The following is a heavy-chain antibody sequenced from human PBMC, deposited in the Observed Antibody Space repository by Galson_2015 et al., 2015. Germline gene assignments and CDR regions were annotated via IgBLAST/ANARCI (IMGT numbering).Heavy chain of an antibody. V-gene: IGHV3-11*01. CDR3: ARNLHFYYGSRAFDH. J-gene: IGHJ4*02. CDR1: GFMFTDYY. CDR2: ISVSGKTI. Sequence: SLRLSCAASGFMFTDYYMNWIRQAPGKGLEWISHISVSGKTIYYADSVKGRFIISRDNANNSVYLLMNNLTPEDTAVYYCARNLHFYYGSRAFDHWGQGTLVTVSS. D-gene: IGHD3-10*01.